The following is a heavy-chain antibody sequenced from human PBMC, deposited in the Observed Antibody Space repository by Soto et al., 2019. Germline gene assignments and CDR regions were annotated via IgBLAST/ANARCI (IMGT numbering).Heavy chain of an antibody. CDR3: TRYCAGGSLCYMGV. D-gene: IGHD2-15*01. V-gene: IGHV3-23*03. J-gene: IGHJ6*03. Sequence: EVQLLESGGGLVQPGGSLRLSCAASGFTFSNYGMSWVRQAPGKGLEWVSSVNNGGSRTYQADSVKGRFTISRDNSRNSLYLQMSALRAEDTAVYYCTRYCAGGSLCYMGVWGKGTTVTVSS. CDR1: GFTFSNYG. CDR2: VNNGGSRT.